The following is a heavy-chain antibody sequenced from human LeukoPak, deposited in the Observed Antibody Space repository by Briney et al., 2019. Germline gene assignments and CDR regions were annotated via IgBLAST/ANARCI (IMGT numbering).Heavy chain of an antibody. V-gene: IGHV1-69*13. CDR3: ARDRYGDGFAHLDY. D-gene: IGHD5-24*01. Sequence: SVKVSCKASGGTFSSYAISWVRQAPGQGLEWMGGIIPIFGTANYAQKFQGRVTITADESTSTAYMELSRLTSDDTAVYYCARDRYGDGFAHLDYWGQGALVTVSS. CDR2: IIPIFGTA. CDR1: GGTFSSYA. J-gene: IGHJ4*02.